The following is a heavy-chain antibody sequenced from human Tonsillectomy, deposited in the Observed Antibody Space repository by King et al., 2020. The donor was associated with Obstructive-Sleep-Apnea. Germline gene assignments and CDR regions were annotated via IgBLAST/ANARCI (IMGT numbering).Heavy chain of an antibody. V-gene: IGHV4-31*03. CDR1: GGSISSDGYY. D-gene: IGHD3-10*01. CDR3: ARGSPYYFDY. Sequence: VQLQESGPGLVKPSQTLSLTCIVSGGSISSDGYYWRWIRQHPGQGLEWIAYIYYSGSTYYNPSLKSRVTISVDTSKNQLSLKLSSMTAADTAVYYCARGSPYYFDYWGQGTLVTVSS. CDR2: IYYSGST. J-gene: IGHJ4*02.